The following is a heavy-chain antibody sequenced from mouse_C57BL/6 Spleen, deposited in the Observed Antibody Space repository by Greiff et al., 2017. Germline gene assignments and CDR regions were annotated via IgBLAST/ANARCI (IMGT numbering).Heavy chain of an antibody. D-gene: IGHD5-1*01. J-gene: IGHJ2*01. CDR2: INPYNGGT. Sequence: EVQLQQSGPVLVKPGASVKMSCKASGYTFTDYYMNWVKQSPGKGLEWIGVINPYNGGTSYNQKFKGKATLTVDKSSSTAYMELNSLTSEDSAVYYCARSLSTCESFDDWGQGTTLTVAS. CDR1: GYTFTDYY. V-gene: IGHV1-19*01. CDR3: ARSLSTCESFDD.